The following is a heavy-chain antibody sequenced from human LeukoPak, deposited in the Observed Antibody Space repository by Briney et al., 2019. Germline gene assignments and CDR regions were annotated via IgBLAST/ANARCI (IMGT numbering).Heavy chain of an antibody. D-gene: IGHD5-18*01. CDR3: ATPWVLDTAMDPFDY. V-gene: IGHV1-46*01. CDR2: INPSGGST. Sequence: ASVKVSCKASGYTFTSYYMHWVRQAPGQGLEWMGIINPSGGSTSYAQKFQGRVTMTRDTSTSTVYMELSSLRSEDTAVYYCATPWVLDTAMDPFDYWGQGTLVTVSS. CDR1: GYTFTSYY. J-gene: IGHJ4*02.